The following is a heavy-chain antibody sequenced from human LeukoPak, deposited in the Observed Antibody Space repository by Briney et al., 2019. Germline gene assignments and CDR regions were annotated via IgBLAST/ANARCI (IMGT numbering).Heavy chain of an antibody. V-gene: IGHV3-74*01. D-gene: IGHD1-26*01. CDR1: GFTFSRYW. CDR2: VNPDGSST. J-gene: IGHJ4*02. CDR3: ARGGSYGDY. Sequence: GGSLRLSCAASGFTFSRYWMHWVRQVPGKGLVWVSCVNPDGSSTTYADSVKGRFTSSRDNAKNTLYLQMNRLRAEDTAVYYCARGGSYGDYWGQGILVTVSS.